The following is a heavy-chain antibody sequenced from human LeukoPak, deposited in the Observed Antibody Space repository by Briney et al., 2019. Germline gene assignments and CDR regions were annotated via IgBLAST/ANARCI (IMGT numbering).Heavy chain of an antibody. D-gene: IGHD4-11*01. CDR1: GGSISSYY. Sequence: PSETLSLTCTVSGGSISSYYWSWIRQPPGKGLEWIGYIYTSGSTNYNPSLKSRVTISVVTSKNQFSLKLSSVTAADTAVYYCARQRGVTTPQEFDYWGQGTLVTVSS. J-gene: IGHJ4*02. V-gene: IGHV4-4*09. CDR3: ARQRGVTTPQEFDY. CDR2: IYTSGST.